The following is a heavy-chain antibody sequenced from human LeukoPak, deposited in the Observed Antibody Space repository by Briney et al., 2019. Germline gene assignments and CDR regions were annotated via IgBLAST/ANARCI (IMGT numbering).Heavy chain of an antibody. D-gene: IGHD2-21*01. CDR3: ITPLPYSAQ. CDR1: GFTFSSYA. Sequence: PGGSLRLSCAASGFTFSSYAMHWVRQAPGKGLEWVGRIKPETDGETTEYAAPVKDRFSISRDDSKSMMYLQMNSLKTEDTAVYYCITPLPYSAQGGQGTLVTVSS. CDR2: IKPETDGETT. J-gene: IGHJ4*02. V-gene: IGHV3-15*07.